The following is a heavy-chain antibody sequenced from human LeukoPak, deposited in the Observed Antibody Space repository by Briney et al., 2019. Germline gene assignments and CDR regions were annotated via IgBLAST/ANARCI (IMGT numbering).Heavy chain of an antibody. J-gene: IGHJ4*02. V-gene: IGHV4-59*01. CDR1: GGSINSYY. CDR3: ASSRSSSGWSLIDY. D-gene: IGHD6-19*01. CDR2: IYYSGST. Sequence: PSETLSLTCTVSGGSINSYYRSWIRQPPGKGLEWVGYIYYSGSTNYKPSLKRRGTISVDTSKNQFSLKVSSVTAADTAVYYCASSRSSSGWSLIDYWGQGALVTVSS.